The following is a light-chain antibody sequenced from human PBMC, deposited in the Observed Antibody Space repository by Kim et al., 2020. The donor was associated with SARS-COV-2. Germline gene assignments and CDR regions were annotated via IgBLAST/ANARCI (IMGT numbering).Light chain of an antibody. CDR3: QTWDNNAGVV. V-gene: IGLV3-1*01. J-gene: IGLJ2*01. Sequence: SYELTQPPSVSVSPGHTANFICSGHNLGEKFVSWYQHKPGQSPMLVIYHNSKRPSGIPERFSGSSSGDTATLTISGTRSMDEADYYCQTWDNNAGVVFGGGTQLTVL. CDR2: HNS. CDR1: NLGEKF.